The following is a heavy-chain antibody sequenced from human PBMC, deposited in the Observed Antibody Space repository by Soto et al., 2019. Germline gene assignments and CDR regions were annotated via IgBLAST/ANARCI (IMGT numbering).Heavy chain of an antibody. Sequence: GGSLRLSCAASGFTFSSYAMSWVRQAPGKGLEWVSAISGTGGSTYYADSVKGRFTISRDNSKNTLYLQMNSLRVEDTAVYYCAKDRLGGNFNYWGQGTQVTVSS. CDR3: AKDRLGGNFNY. V-gene: IGHV3-23*01. CDR1: GFTFSSYA. J-gene: IGHJ4*02. CDR2: ISGTGGST.